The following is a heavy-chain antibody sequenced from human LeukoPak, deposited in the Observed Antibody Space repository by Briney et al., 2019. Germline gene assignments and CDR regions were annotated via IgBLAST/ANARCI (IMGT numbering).Heavy chain of an antibody. CDR1: GFTFSSYG. V-gene: IGHV3-30*18. D-gene: IGHD1-26*01. CDR3: AKDRYSGSYGRSYRGEYYFDY. Sequence: PGRSLRLSCAASGFTFSSYGMHWVRQAPGKGLEGVAVISYDGSNKYYADSAKGRFTISRDNSKNTLYLQMNSLRAEDTAVYYCAKDRYSGSYGRSYRGEYYFDYWGQGTLVTVSS. J-gene: IGHJ4*02. CDR2: ISYDGSNK.